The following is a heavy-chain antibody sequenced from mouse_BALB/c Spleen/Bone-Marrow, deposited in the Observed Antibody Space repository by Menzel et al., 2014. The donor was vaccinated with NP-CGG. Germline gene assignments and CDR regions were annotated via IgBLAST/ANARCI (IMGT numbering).Heavy chain of an antibody. Sequence: QVQLKESGPGLVAPSQSLSITCTVSGFSLTGYGVNWVRQPPGKGLEWLGMIXGDGSTDYNSALKSRLSISKDNSKSQVFLKMNSLQTDDTARYYCARTLGHYAMDYWGQGTSVTVSS. CDR3: ARTLGHYAMDY. CDR2: IXGDGST. J-gene: IGHJ4*01. D-gene: IGHD4-1*01. CDR1: GFSLTGYG. V-gene: IGHV2-6-7*01.